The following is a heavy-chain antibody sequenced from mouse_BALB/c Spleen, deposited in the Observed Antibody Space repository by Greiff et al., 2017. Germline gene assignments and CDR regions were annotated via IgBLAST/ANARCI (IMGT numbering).Heavy chain of an antibody. J-gene: IGHJ2*01. Sequence: DVQLQESGPGLVKPSQSLSLTCSVTGYSITSGYYWNWIRQFPGNTLEWMGYISYDGSNNYNPSLKNRISITRDTSKNQFFLKLNSVTTEDTATYYCAREGGNYFDYWGQGTTLTVSS. V-gene: IGHV3-6*02. CDR2: ISYDGSN. CDR3: AREGGNYFDY. D-gene: IGHD2-14*01. CDR1: GYSITSGYY.